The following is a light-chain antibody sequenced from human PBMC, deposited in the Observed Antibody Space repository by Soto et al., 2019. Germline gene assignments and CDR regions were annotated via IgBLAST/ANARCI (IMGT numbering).Light chain of an antibody. V-gene: IGKV1-5*01. Sequence: DIQMTQAPSTLSASVGDRVTITCRASQSISSWLAWYQQKPGKAPKLLIYDASTLEGGVTSRFSGTGSGTEFTLTISSLQPDDCSTYYCQQYNSFSTFGQGTKVEIK. J-gene: IGKJ1*01. CDR1: QSISSW. CDR3: QQYNSFST. CDR2: DAS.